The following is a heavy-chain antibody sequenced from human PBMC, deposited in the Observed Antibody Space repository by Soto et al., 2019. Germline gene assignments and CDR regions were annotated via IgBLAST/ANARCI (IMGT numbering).Heavy chain of an antibody. Sequence: QVQLVESGGGVVQPGRSLRLSCAASGFTFRSYAMHWVRQAPGKGLEWVAVISSDGSNKYYADSVKGRFTISRDNSKNTLYLQMNSLRAKDTAVYFCARGLRGSSGGDYWGKGTLVTVSS. D-gene: IGHD3-16*01. CDR2: ISSDGSNK. CDR3: ARGLRGSSGGDY. CDR1: GFTFRSYA. J-gene: IGHJ4*02. V-gene: IGHV3-30-3*01.